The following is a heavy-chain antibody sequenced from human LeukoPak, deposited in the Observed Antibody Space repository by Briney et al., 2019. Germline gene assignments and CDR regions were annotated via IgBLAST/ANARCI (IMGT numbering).Heavy chain of an antibody. CDR2: MNPNSGNT. V-gene: IGHV1-8*01. D-gene: IGHD4-11*01. Sequence: ASVKVSCKASGYTFTSYDINWVRQATGQELEWMGWMNPNSGNTGYAQKFQGRVTMTRNTSISTAYMELSSLRSEDTAVYYCARAQSSNYVLSRYYYYYGMDVWGQGTTVTVSS. J-gene: IGHJ6*02. CDR1: GYTFTSYD. CDR3: ARAQSSNYVLSRYYYYYGMDV.